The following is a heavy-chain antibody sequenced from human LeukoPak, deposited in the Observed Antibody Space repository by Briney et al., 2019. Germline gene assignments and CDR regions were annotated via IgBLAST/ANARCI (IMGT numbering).Heavy chain of an antibody. CDR2: IYYSGST. V-gene: IGHV4-59*01. J-gene: IGHJ6*03. Sequence: ASETLSLTCTVSGGSISDYYWNWIRQPPGKGLEWIGYIYYSGSTTYNPSLKSRVTMSVDTAKNQFSLKLRSVTAADTAVYYCARGDFCSSSNCYLRPMDVWGKGTTVTVSS. CDR3: ARGDFCSSSNCYLRPMDV. D-gene: IGHD2-2*01. CDR1: GGSISDYY.